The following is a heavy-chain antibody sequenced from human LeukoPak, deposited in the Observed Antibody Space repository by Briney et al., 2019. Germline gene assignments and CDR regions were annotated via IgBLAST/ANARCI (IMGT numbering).Heavy chain of an antibody. Sequence: GRSLRLSCAPSRFTFSSYGMHWVRQAPGKGLKWVAVISYDGSNKYYADSVKGRFTISRDNSKNTLYLQVNSLRAEDRAVYYCASDIVVVPAKPLVDYWGQGTLVTVSS. J-gene: IGHJ4*02. V-gene: IGHV3-30*03. D-gene: IGHD2-2*01. CDR2: ISYDGSNK. CDR3: ASDIVVVPAKPLVDY. CDR1: RFTFSSYG.